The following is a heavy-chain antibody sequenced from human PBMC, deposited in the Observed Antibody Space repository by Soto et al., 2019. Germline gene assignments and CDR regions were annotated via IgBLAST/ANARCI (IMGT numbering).Heavy chain of an antibody. Sequence: QVQLVQSGAEVKKPGASVKVSCKASGYTFTSYDINWVRQATGQGLEWMGWMNPNSGNTGYAQKCQGRVTMTRNTSISTAYMELSSLRSEDTAVYYCARERSVGIAVAGRFDPWGQGTLVTVSS. CDR1: GYTFTSYD. D-gene: IGHD6-19*01. V-gene: IGHV1-8*01. CDR3: ARERSVGIAVAGRFDP. J-gene: IGHJ5*02. CDR2: MNPNSGNT.